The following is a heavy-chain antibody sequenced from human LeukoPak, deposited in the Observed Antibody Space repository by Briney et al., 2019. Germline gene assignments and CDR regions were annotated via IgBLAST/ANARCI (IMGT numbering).Heavy chain of an antibody. Sequence: GGSLRLSCAASGVSVSGYPMSWVRQAPGKGLEWVSVTYAGGSTYYADSVKGRFTISRDTSKNTVYLQMSSLRPEDTAVYFCVRGGDAYNPFDYWGQGTLVTVSS. CDR2: TYAGGST. J-gene: IGHJ4*02. D-gene: IGHD5-24*01. CDR1: GVSVSGYP. CDR3: VRGGDAYNPFDY. V-gene: IGHV3-66*02.